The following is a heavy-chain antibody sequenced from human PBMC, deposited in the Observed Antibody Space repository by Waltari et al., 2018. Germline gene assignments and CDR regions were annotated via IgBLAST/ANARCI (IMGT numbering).Heavy chain of an antibody. CDR2: IDPTDSYS. CDR3: ARHGRGYSSSLDY. CDR1: GYSFTSYW. J-gene: IGHJ4*02. D-gene: IGHD6-13*01. V-gene: IGHV5-10-1*03. Sequence: EVQLEQSGAEVKKPGESLRLSCKGSGYSFTSYWISWVRQMPGKGLEWMGRIDPTDSYSNYSPSFQGHVTISADKSITTAYLQWSSLKASDTAMYYCARHGRGYSSSLDYWGQGTLVTVSS.